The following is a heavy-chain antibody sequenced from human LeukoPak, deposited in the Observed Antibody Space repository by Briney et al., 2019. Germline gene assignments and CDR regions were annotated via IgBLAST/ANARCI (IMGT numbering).Heavy chain of an antibody. CDR1: GGSFSGYH. CDR3: ARDPTTVVTTPYYFDF. D-gene: IGHD4-23*01. CDR2: INDRGHT. V-gene: IGHV4-34*01. Sequence: TSETLSLTCAVHGGSFSGYHWNWIRQFPGEGLEWVGEINDRGHTNYNPSLESRVTISVDTSKKQFSLKLSSVAAADTAVYYCARDPTTVVTTPYYFDFWGQGTLVTVSS. J-gene: IGHJ4*02.